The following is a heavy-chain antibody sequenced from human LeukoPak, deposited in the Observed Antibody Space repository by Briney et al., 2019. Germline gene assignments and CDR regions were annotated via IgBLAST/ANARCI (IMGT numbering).Heavy chain of an antibody. D-gene: IGHD3-22*01. CDR1: GFTFSSYA. Sequence: GGSLRLSCAASGFTFSSYAMNWVRQAPGKGLEWVSAISGSGGGTYYSDSVKGRFTISRDNSENTLYLQMNSLRAEDTAVYYCAKEADTIIVLKRYLDYWGQGTLVTVSS. CDR3: AKEADTIIVLKRYLDY. CDR2: ISGSGGGT. J-gene: IGHJ4*02. V-gene: IGHV3-23*01.